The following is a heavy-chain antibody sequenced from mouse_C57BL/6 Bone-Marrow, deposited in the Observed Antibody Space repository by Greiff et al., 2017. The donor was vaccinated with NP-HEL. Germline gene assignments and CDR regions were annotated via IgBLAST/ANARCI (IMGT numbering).Heavy chain of an antibody. Sequence: QQSQTLSLACTFSGISLSTSGMGLSWLRKPSGKALEWLASIWNNDNYYNPSFKSRLTISKETSNYQVFLKLTSVDTAVSATYYGACRAAYHSTRGYFDVWGTGTTVTVSS. CDR1: ISLSTSGMGL. V-gene: IGHV8-2*01. D-gene: IGHD2-5*01. CDR2: WNNDNY. J-gene: IGHJ1*03. CDR3: CRAAYHSTRGYFDV.